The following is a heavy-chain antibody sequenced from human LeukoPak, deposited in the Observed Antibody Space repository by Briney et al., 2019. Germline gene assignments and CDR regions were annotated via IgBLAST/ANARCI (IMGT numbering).Heavy chain of an antibody. Sequence: ASVTVSFKASGYTFTDYYIHWVRQAPGQGREWMGLIYPNSGGPKYAQKFQGWVTISRDTSISTAYLELSRLTSDDTAVYYCARGAYHSDIFPLHFWGQGTLVTVSS. V-gene: IGHV1-2*04. D-gene: IGHD3-9*01. CDR3: ARGAYHSDIFPLHF. CDR1: GYTFTDYY. J-gene: IGHJ4*02. CDR2: IYPNSGGP.